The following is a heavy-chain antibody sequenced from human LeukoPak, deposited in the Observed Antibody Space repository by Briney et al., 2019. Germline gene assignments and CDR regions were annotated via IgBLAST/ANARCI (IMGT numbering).Heavy chain of an antibody. CDR2: IYNSGST. CDR1: GGSISSYY. Sequence: SETLSLTCTVSGGSISSYYWSWIRQPPGKGLEWIGYIYNSGSTNYNPSLKSRVTISVDTSKNQFSLKLSSVTAADTAVYYCARATWLPVGLYYYDSSGYYYYSDYWGQGTLVTVSS. D-gene: IGHD3-22*01. V-gene: IGHV4-59*01. J-gene: IGHJ4*02. CDR3: ARATWLPVGLYYYDSSGYYYYSDY.